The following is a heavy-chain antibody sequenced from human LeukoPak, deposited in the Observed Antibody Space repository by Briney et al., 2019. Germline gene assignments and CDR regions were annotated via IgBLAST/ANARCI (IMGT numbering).Heavy chain of an antibody. CDR2: ISRSGNNT. Sequence: GGSLRLSCAASGFTFSSYAMSWVRQAPGKGLEWVSAISRSGNNTYYTDSVRGRFTISRDNSKHTLYLQMNSLSAEDTALYYCAKEGVTPFDYWGQGTLVTVSS. CDR1: GFTFSSYA. CDR3: AKEGVTPFDY. J-gene: IGHJ4*02. V-gene: IGHV3-23*01. D-gene: IGHD3-10*01.